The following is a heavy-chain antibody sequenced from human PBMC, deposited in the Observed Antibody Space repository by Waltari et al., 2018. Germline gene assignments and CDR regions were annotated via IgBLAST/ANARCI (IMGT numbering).Heavy chain of an antibody. V-gene: IGHV4-39*07. Sequence: QLQLQESGPGLVKPSETLSLTCTVSGGSISSSSYYWGWIRQPPGKGLEWIGSIYYSGSTYYNPSLKSRVTISVDTSKNQFSLKLSSVTAADTAVYYCASGDFWTGRYFDYWGQGTLVTVSS. D-gene: IGHD3-3*01. CDR1: GGSISSSSYY. J-gene: IGHJ4*02. CDR3: ASGDFWTGRYFDY. CDR2: IYYSGST.